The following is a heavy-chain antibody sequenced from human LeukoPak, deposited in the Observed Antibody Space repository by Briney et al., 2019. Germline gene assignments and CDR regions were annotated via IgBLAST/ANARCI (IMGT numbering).Heavy chain of an antibody. Sequence: GGSLRLSCAASGFTFSSYWMSWVRQAPGKGLEWVANIKQDGSEKYYVDSVKGRFTISRDNAKNSLYLQMNSLRAEDTAVYYCARDNPLPGGVWYFDLWGRGTLVTVSS. V-gene: IGHV3-7*01. D-gene: IGHD1-14*01. CDR3: ARDNPLPGGVWYFDL. CDR1: GFTFSSYW. CDR2: IKQDGSEK. J-gene: IGHJ2*01.